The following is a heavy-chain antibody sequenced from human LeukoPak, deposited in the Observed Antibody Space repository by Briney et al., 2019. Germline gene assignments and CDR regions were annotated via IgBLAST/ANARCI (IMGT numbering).Heavy chain of an antibody. Sequence: PGGSLRLSCTASGFTLSSYAMNWVRQAPGKGLEWISAISGSGGTTYYADSVKGRFTISRDNSKNTLYLQMNSLRAEGTALYYCSKTVSGWNYFDYWGQGTLVTVSS. J-gene: IGHJ4*02. CDR2: ISGSGGTT. D-gene: IGHD6-19*01. CDR3: SKTVSGWNYFDY. V-gene: IGHV3-23*01. CDR1: GFTLSSYA.